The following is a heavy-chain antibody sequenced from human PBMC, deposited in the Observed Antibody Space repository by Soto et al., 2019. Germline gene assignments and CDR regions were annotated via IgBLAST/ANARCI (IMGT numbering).Heavy chain of an antibody. J-gene: IGHJ4*02. CDR3: ARGKAAAGIFDY. V-gene: IGHV4-34*01. D-gene: IGHD6-13*01. CDR2: INHSGST. CDR1: RGSFSGYY. Sequence: PSETLSLTYAVYRGSFSGYYWRGIRQPPGKGLEWIGEINHSGSTNYNPSLKSRVTISVDTSKNQFSLKLSSVTAADTAVYYCARGKAAAGIFDYWGQGTLVTVS.